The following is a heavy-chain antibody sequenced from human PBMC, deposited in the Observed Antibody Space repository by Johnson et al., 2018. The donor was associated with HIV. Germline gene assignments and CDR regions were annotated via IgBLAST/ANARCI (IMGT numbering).Heavy chain of an antibody. D-gene: IGHD3-10*01. Sequence: QVQLVESGGGVVQPGRSLRLSCAASGFTFSSYGMHWVRQAPGKGLEWVAVIWYDGSNKYYADSVKGRFTISRDNSKNTLYLQRNSLRAEDTAVYYCAKDLNYGSGPVDIWGQGTMVTVSS. V-gene: IGHV3-33*06. CDR3: AKDLNYGSGPVDI. CDR1: GFTFSSYG. CDR2: IWYDGSNK. J-gene: IGHJ3*02.